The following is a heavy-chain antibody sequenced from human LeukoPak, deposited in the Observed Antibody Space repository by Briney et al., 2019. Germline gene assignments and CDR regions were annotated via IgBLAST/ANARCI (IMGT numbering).Heavy chain of an antibody. V-gene: IGHV3-23*01. D-gene: IGHD4-23*01. CDR2: ISDSGDAT. CDR1: GFIFSYYC. Sequence: GGSLRLSCEVSGFIFSYYCMNWVRQAPGKGLEYVSSISDSGDATYYADSVKGRFTISRDNSKSTLYLQMNNLRAEDTALYYCAKERGHSKPFDYWGQGTLVTVSS. CDR3: AKERGHSKPFDY. J-gene: IGHJ4*02.